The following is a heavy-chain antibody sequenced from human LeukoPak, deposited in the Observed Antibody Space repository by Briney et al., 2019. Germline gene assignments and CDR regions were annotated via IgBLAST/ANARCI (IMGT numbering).Heavy chain of an antibody. D-gene: IGHD3-22*01. V-gene: IGHV1-18*01. J-gene: IGHJ5*02. Sequence: GASVKVSCKASGYTFTSYGISWVRQAPGQGLEWMGWISGYNGYTHYAHNPQGRVTMTTDTSTSTAYMELRSLRSDDTAVYYCARDEARYSSGYYPNWFDPWGQGTLVTVSS. CDR3: ARDEARYSSGYYPNWFDP. CDR1: GYTFTSYG. CDR2: ISGYNGYT.